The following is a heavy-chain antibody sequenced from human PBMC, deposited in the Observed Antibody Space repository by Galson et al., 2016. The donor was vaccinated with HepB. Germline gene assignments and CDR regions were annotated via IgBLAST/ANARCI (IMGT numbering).Heavy chain of an antibody. CDR2: IYSGGST. V-gene: IGHV3-66*01. Sequence: SLRLSCAASGFTVSSNYMNWVRQAPGKGLEWVSVIYSGGSTYYADSVKGRFTISRDNSKNTLSLQMNSLRAEDTAVYYCARGQLRDEISRSDHYYYYYGMDVWGQGTTVTVSS. CDR1: GFTVSSNY. D-gene: IGHD6-6*01. J-gene: IGHJ6*02. CDR3: ARGQLRDEISRSDHYYYYYGMDV.